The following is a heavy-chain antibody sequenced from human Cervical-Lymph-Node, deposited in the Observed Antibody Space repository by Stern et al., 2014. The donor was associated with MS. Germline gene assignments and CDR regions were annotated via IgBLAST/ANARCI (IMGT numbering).Heavy chain of an antibody. CDR2: FDSDDGET. CDR3: ATDRDDFRSGYSAPTKGYGLDV. J-gene: IGHJ6*02. V-gene: IGHV1-24*01. D-gene: IGHD3-3*01. Sequence: QVQLVQSGAEVKKPGASVKVSCKVSGYTLTELSMHWVRQAPGKGLAWMGGFDSDDGETIYAQKFQGRVTMTEDTSTDTAYMELSSLRSEDTAVYYCATDRDDFRSGYSAPTKGYGLDVWGQGTTVTVTS. CDR1: GYTLTELS.